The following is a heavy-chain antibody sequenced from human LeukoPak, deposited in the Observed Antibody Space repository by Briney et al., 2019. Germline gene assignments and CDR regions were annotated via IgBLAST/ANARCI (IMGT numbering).Heavy chain of an antibody. J-gene: IGHJ3*02. CDR3: ARPNWNHRDDAFDI. Sequence: GESLKISCKGSGYSFTSYGIGWVGQMPGKGMEWMGIIYPGDSDTRYRPSFQGPVTISADKYISTAYLQWSSLKASDTAMYHCARPNWNHRDDAFDIWGQGTMVTVSS. V-gene: IGHV5-51*01. CDR1: GYSFTSYG. D-gene: IGHD1-20*01. CDR2: IYPGDSDT.